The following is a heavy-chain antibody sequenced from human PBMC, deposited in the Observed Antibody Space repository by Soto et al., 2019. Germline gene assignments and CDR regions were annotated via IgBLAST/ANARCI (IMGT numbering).Heavy chain of an antibody. J-gene: IGHJ6*02. Sequence: QVQLQESGPGLVKPSQTLSLTCTVSGGSISSGDYYWSWFRQPPGKGLEWIGYIYYSGSTYYNPSLESRVTISVDASKNQFSLKLSSVTAADTAVYYCARDNFNYYGMDVWGQGTTVTVSS. CDR1: GGSISSGDYY. CDR3: ARDNFNYYGMDV. CDR2: IYYSGST. V-gene: IGHV4-30-4*01.